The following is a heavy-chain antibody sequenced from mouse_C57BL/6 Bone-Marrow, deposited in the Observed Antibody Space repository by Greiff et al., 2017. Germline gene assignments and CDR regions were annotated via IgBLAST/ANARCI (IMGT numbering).Heavy chain of an antibody. J-gene: IGHJ2*01. V-gene: IGHV1-64*01. CDR1: GYTFTSYW. CDR3: ARPNYYGSSYHYFDY. CDR2: IHPNSGST. Sequence: QVQLQQPGAELVKPGASVKLSCKASGYTFTSYWMHWVKQRPGQGLEWIGMIHPNSGSTNYNEKFKSKATLTVDKSSSTAYMQLSSLTSEDSAVYYCARPNYYGSSYHYFDYWGQGTTLTVSS. D-gene: IGHD1-1*01.